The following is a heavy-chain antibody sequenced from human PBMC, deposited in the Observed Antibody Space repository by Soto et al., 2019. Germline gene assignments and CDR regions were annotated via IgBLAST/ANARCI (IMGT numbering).Heavy chain of an antibody. V-gene: IGHV4-59*08. J-gene: IGHJ6*03. CDR3: ARVSSSWDYYYYYMDV. CDR1: GGSISGYY. CDR2: IYYSGST. Sequence: PSETLSLTCTVSGGSISGYYWSWIRQPPGKGLEWIGYIYYSGSTNYNPSLKSRVTISIDTSKNQFSLKLSSVTAADTAVYYCARVSSSWDYYYYYMDVWGKGTTDTVSS. D-gene: IGHD6-13*01.